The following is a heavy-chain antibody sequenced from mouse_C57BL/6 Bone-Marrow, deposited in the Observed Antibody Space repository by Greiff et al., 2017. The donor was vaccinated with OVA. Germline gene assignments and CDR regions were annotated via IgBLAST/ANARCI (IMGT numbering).Heavy chain of an antibody. V-gene: IGHV3-6*01. CDR3: ASGYGNYLAWFAY. J-gene: IGHJ3*01. CDR2: ISYDGSN. D-gene: IGHD2-10*02. CDR1: GYSITSGYY. Sequence: EVQLQESGPGLVKPSQSLSLTCSVTGYSITSGYYWNWIRQFPGNKLEWMGYISYDGSNNYNPSLKNRISITRDTSKNQFFLKLNSVTTEDTATYYCASGYGNYLAWFAYWGQGTLVTVSA.